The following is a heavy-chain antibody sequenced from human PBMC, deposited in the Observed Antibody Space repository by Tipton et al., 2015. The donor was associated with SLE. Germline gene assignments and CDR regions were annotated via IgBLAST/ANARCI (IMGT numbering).Heavy chain of an antibody. CDR3: AKDRLEQQWPRGYFDL. CDR2: VWHDGSRT. Sequence: SLRLSCAASGFTFSNYAMHWVRQAPGKGLEWVAVVWHDGSRTFYADSVRGRFIVSRDNSKNTLYLQMNSLRVEDTAVYYCAKDRLEQQWPRGYFDLWGRGTLVTVSS. D-gene: IGHD6-19*01. J-gene: IGHJ2*01. V-gene: IGHV3-33*06. CDR1: GFTFSNYA.